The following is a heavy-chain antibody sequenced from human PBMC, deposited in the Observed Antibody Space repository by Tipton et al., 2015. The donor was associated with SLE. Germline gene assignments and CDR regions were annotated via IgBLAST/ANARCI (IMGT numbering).Heavy chain of an antibody. CDR3: AKDVVAVVRCGMDV. CDR2: IKQDGSEK. Sequence: SLRLSCAASGFTFSSYWMSWVRQAPRKGLEWVANIKQDGSEKYYVDSVKGRFTISRDNAKNSLYLQMNSLRAEDTAVYYCAKDVVAVVRCGMDVWGQGTTVTVSS. CDR1: GFTFSSYW. V-gene: IGHV3-7*01. J-gene: IGHJ6*02. D-gene: IGHD6-19*01.